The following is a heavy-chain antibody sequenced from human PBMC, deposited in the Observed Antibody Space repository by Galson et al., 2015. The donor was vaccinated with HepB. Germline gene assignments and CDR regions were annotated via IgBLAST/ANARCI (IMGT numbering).Heavy chain of an antibody. V-gene: IGHV2-5*02. Sequence: PALVKPTQTLTLTCTFSGFSLSTSGVGVGWIRQPPGKALEWLALIYWDDDKRYSPSLKSRLTITKDTSKNQVVLTMTNMDPVDTATYYCARNYYDFWSGLYTTFYGYWGQGTLVTVSS. D-gene: IGHD3-3*01. CDR2: IYWDDDK. J-gene: IGHJ4*02. CDR1: GFSLSTSGVG. CDR3: ARNYYDFWSGLYTTFYGY.